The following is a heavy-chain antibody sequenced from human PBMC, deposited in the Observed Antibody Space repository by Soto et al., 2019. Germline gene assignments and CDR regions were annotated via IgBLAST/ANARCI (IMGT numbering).Heavy chain of an antibody. V-gene: IGHV4-4*02. CDR3: ARGQLAGDYYYYGMDV. D-gene: IGHD6-6*01. CDR2: IYHSGST. J-gene: IGHJ6*02. CDR1: GGSISSGDW. Sequence: PSETLSLTCAVSGGSISSGDWWRWFRQPPGKGLEWIAEIYHSGSTTYNPSLKSRVTISVDKSKNQFSLKLSSVTAADTAVYYCARGQLAGDYYYYGMDVWGQGTTVT.